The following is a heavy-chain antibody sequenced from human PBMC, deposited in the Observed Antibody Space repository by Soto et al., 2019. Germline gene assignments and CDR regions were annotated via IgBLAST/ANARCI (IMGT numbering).Heavy chain of an antibody. CDR2: IYYSGST. J-gene: IGHJ6*02. Sequence: SETLSLTCTVSGGSISSYYWSWIRQPPGKGLEWIGYIYYSGSTNYNPSLKSRVTISVDTSKNQFSLKLSSVTAADTAVYYCARGHLSGYCSSSSCYTDAYYYGMDVRSQGTTVTVSS. V-gene: IGHV4-59*12. D-gene: IGHD2-2*03. CDR1: GGSISSYY. CDR3: ARGHLSGYCSSSSCYTDAYYYGMDV.